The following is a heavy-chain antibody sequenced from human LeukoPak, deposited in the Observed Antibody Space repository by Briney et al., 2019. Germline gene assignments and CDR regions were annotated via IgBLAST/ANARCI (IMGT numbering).Heavy chain of an antibody. J-gene: IGHJ4*02. CDR2: IWYDGSNK. CDR1: GFTFSTYG. D-gene: IGHD6-19*01. Sequence: GGSLRLSCAASGFTFSTYGMRWVRQAPGKGLEWVAVIWYDGSNKYYADSVKGRFTISRDNSKNTLYLQMNSLRAEDTAVYYCARDPIQYSTAWYSDYWGQGILVTVSS. CDR3: ARDPIQYSTAWYSDY. V-gene: IGHV3-33*01.